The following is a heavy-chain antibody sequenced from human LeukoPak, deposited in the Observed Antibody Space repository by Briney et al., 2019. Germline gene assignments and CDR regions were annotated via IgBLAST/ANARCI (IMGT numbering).Heavy chain of an antibody. Sequence: ASVKVSCKASGYTFTSYGTSWVRQAPGQGLEWMGWISAYNGNTNYAQKLQGRVTMTTDTSTSTAYMELRSLRSDDTAVYYCASSDYDFWSGRFDPWGQGTLVTVSS. D-gene: IGHD3-3*01. CDR1: GYTFTSYG. V-gene: IGHV1-18*01. CDR3: ASSDYDFWSGRFDP. J-gene: IGHJ5*02. CDR2: ISAYNGNT.